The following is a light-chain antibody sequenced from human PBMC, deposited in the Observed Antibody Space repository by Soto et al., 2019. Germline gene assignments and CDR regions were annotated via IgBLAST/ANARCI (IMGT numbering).Light chain of an antibody. CDR3: HQYDSYPYT. V-gene: IGKV1-5*01. Sequence: DILMTQSPSSLSASVGDTVTITCRASQSISKWVAWYQQRAGKAPTALIFDASNSEKGVPSRFSGSGSGTEFTLIISGLQPEDFETYYCHQYDSYPYTFGQGTTVDIK. CDR1: QSISKW. CDR2: DAS. J-gene: IGKJ2*01.